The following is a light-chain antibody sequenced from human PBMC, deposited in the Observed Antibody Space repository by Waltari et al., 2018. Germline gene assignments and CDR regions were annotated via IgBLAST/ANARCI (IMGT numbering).Light chain of an antibody. CDR1: QDIKKY. Sequence: DLQLTQSPSSLSASLVDRVTITCQASQDIKKYLSWYQQKPGKAPNLLIYDASKLQTGVPSRFSGSGSGTDFTLTISRLQPEDIATYYCQKYDNLPLTYGGGTKVEIK. CDR3: QKYDNLPLT. CDR2: DAS. J-gene: IGKJ4*01. V-gene: IGKV1-33*01.